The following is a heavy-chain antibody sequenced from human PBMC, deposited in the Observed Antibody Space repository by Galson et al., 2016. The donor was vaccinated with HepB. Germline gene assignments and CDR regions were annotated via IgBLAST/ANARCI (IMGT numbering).Heavy chain of an antibody. CDR2: INAGNGNT. V-gene: IGHV1-3*01. D-gene: IGHD3-10*01. J-gene: IGHJ4*02. CDR3: ARDKVVRGVNTPFGY. CDR1: GYTFTTYA. Sequence: SVKVSCKASGYTFTTYAIHWVRQAPGQRLEWMGWINAGNGNTKHSQKFQGRVTITRDTSATTAYMELRSLRAEDTAVYYCARDKVVRGVNTPFGYWGQGTLVTVSS.